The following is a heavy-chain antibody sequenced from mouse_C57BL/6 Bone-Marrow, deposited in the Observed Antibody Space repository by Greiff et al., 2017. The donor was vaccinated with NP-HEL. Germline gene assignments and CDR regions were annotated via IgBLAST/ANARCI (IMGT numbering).Heavy chain of an antibody. CDR1: GYTFTSYW. CDR2: IHPNSGST. Sequence: QVQLQQPGAELVKPGASVKLSCKASGYTFTSYWMHWVKQRPVQGLEWIGMIHPNSGSTNYNEKFKSKATLTVDKSSSTAYMQLSSLTSEDSAVYYCARVGDYYYGIYALDYWGQGTSVTVSS. CDR3: ARVGDYYYGIYALDY. V-gene: IGHV1-64*01. D-gene: IGHD1-1*01. J-gene: IGHJ4*01.